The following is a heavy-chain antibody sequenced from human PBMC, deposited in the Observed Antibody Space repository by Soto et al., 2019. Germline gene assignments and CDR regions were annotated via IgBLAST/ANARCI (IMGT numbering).Heavy chain of an antibody. J-gene: IGHJ3*02. Sequence: EVQLVESGGGLVKPGGSLRFSCEASGFTFRSYSMNWVRQAPGKGLEWVSSISTTSSYIYYGDSVKGRFTISRDNAKNSLFLQMNSLRAEDTAIYYCAREGDDYGDYKRAFDIWGQGTTVTVSS. D-gene: IGHD4-17*01. V-gene: IGHV3-21*01. CDR3: AREGDDYGDYKRAFDI. CDR1: GFTFRSYS. CDR2: ISTTSSYI.